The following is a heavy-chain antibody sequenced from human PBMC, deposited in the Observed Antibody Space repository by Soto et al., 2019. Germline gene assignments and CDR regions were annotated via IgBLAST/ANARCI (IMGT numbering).Heavy chain of an antibody. CDR2: PFSTDEK. CDR1: GFSLNTDRMG. Sequence: QVTLKESGPVLVKPTETLTLTCTVSGFSLNTDRMGVSWIRQPPGKALEWLAHPFSTDEKSYRTSLRSTLTISGDTSKSQVVLTLTNMDPVDTATYYCARSRPPHGLDVWGQGTTVTVSS. J-gene: IGHJ6*02. CDR3: ARSRPPHGLDV. V-gene: IGHV2-26*02.